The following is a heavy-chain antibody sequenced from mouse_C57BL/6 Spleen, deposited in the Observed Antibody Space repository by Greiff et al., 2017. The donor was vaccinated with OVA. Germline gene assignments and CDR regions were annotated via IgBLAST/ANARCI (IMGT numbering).Heavy chain of an antibody. CDR3: AREGVITTERDYYAMDY. CDR2: IDPEDGET. Sequence: VQLQQSGAELVKPGASVKLSCTASGFNIKDYYMHWVKQRTEQGLEWIGRIDPEDGETKYAPKFQGKATITADSSSNTAYLQLSSLTSEDTAVYYCAREGVITTERDYYAMDYWGQGTSVTVSS. CDR1: GFNIKDYY. D-gene: IGHD1-1*01. V-gene: IGHV14-2*01. J-gene: IGHJ4*01.